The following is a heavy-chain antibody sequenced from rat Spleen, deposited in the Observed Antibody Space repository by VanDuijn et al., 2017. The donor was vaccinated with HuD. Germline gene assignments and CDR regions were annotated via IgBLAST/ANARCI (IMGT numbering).Heavy chain of an antibody. Sequence: EVQLVESGGGLVQPGRSLKFSCAASGFTFSDYNMAWVRQAPKKGLEWVATISTSGSRTYYPDSVKGRFTISRDNAKSSLYLQMNSLKSEDTATYYWSIKGDYGGYSSMEGLFDYWGQGVMVTVSS. CDR1: GFTFSDYN. CDR3: SIKGDYGGYSSMEGLFDY. D-gene: IGHD1-11*01. CDR2: ISTSGSRT. J-gene: IGHJ2*01. V-gene: IGHV5-7*01.